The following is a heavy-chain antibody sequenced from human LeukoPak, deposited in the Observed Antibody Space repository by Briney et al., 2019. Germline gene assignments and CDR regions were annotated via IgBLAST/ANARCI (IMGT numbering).Heavy chain of an antibody. CDR3: AHIRTVTNPDAFDI. Sequence: SGPTLVKPTQTLTLTCTFSGFSLSTSGEGVGWIRQPPGKALEWLALIYWDDDKRYSPSLKSRLTITKDTSKNQEVLTMTNMDPVDTGTYNCAHIRTVTNPDAFDIWGQGTMVTVSS. D-gene: IGHD4-17*01. J-gene: IGHJ3*02. CDR1: GFSLSTSGEG. V-gene: IGHV2-5*02. CDR2: IYWDDDK.